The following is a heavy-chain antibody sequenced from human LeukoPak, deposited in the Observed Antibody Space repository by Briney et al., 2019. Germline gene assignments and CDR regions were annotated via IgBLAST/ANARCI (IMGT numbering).Heavy chain of an antibody. Sequence: GRSLRLSCAGSGFIFNNYAMHWVRQPPGKGLEWVSGISWNSGSIDYADSVKGRFTISRDNAKNSLYLQMNSLRVEDTAFYYCAKDNRRHYTSGPNPDPLHWGQGALVTVSS. D-gene: IGHD6-19*01. V-gene: IGHV3-9*01. CDR1: GFIFNNYA. J-gene: IGHJ4*02. CDR3: AKDNRRHYTSGPNPDPLH. CDR2: ISWNSGSI.